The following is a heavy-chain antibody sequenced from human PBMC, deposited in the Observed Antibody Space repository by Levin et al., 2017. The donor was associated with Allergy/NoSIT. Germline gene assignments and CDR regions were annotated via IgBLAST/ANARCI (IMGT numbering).Heavy chain of an antibody. V-gene: IGHV6-1*01. J-gene: IGHJ4*02. CDR1: GDSVSSNSAG. CDR2: TYYRSKWYN. Sequence: SETLSLTCAISGDSVSSNSAGWNWIRQSPSRGLEFLGRTYYRSKWYNDYAVSVRSRITITPDTSKNQFSLQLNSVTPEDTAVYYCARDHGDSSFGYWGQGTLVTVSS. CDR3: ARDHGDSSFGY. D-gene: IGHD4-17*01.